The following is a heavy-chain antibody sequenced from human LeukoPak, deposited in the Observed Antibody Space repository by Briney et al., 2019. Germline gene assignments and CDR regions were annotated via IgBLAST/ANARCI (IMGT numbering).Heavy chain of an antibody. Sequence: SQTLSLTCTVSGGSISSGGYYWSWIRQHPGKGLEWIGYIYYSGSTYYNPSLKSRVTISVDTSKNQFSLNLSSVTAADTAVYYCARMGSAVVTPRDAFDIWGQGTMVTVSS. CDR3: ARMGSAVVTPRDAFDI. V-gene: IGHV4-31*03. CDR2: IYYSGST. J-gene: IGHJ3*02. CDR1: GGSISSGGYY. D-gene: IGHD4-23*01.